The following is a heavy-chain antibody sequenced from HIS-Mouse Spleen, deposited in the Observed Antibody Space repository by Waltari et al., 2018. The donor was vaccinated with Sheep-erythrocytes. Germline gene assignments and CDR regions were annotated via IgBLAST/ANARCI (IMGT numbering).Heavy chain of an antibody. CDR3: ARDEGTYYDFWSGYPPSYYFDY. Sequence: QLQLQESGPGLVKPSETLSLTCTVSGGSITSSSYYWGWIRQPPGKGLEWIGSIYYSVHTYYNPSLQSRVTISVDTSRNQFALKLSSVTAADTAVYYCARDEGTYYDFWSGYPPSYYFDYWGQGTLVTVSS. CDR2: IYYSVHT. J-gene: IGHJ4*02. CDR1: GGSITSSSYY. V-gene: IGHV4-39*07. D-gene: IGHD3-3*01.